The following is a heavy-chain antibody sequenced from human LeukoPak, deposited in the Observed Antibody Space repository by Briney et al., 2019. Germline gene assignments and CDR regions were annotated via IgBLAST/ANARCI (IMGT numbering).Heavy chain of an antibody. J-gene: IGHJ4*02. CDR3: AKGHYYGSGSLDY. CDR1: GFTFTTYA. V-gene: IGHV3-23*01. CDR2: IGGRDGST. D-gene: IGHD3-10*01. Sequence: PGGSLRLSCAGSGFTFTTYAMSWVRQAPGKGLEWVSAIGGRDGSTYYADSVKGRFTISRDNSKNTLYVQMNSLRAEDTAVYYCAKGHYYGSGSLDYWGQGTLVTVSS.